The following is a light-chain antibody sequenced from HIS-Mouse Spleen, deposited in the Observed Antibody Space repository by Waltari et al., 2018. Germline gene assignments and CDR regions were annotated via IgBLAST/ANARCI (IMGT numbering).Light chain of an antibody. J-gene: IGLJ2*01. CDR1: SSDVGGYNY. Sequence: QSALTQPASVSGSPGQSITISCTGTSSDVGGYNYVSWYQQHPGKAPKRMIYDVSNPPAGVSNRFPGSKSGNTASLTISGLQAEDEADYYCSSYTSSSFNVVFGGGTKLTVL. CDR2: DVS. V-gene: IGLV2-14*03. CDR3: SSYTSSSFNVV.